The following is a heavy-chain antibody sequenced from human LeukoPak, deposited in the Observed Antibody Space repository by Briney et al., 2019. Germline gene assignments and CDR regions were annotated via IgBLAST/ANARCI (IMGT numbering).Heavy chain of an antibody. D-gene: IGHD1-14*01. J-gene: IGHJ4*02. CDR2: INLDGSEE. V-gene: IGHV3-7*01. CDR1: GFTFTSYW. Sequence: GGSLRLSCAASGFTFTSYWMNWVRQAPGKGLEWVANINLDGSEEFYLESVRGRFTISRDNAKNSLSLQMNNLRDEDTAVYYCAARKGGQTTAYWGQGTLITVSA. CDR3: AARKGGQTTAY.